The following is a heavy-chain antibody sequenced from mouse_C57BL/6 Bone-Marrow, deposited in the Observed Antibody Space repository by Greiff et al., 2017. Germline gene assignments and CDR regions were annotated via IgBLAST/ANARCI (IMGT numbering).Heavy chain of an antibody. CDR1: GYTFTSYW. V-gene: IGHV1-69*01. CDR3: ARGAY. J-gene: IGHJ2*01. Sequence: QVQLQQPGAELVMPGASVKLSCKASGYTFTSYWMHWVKQRPGQGLEWIGEIDPSDSYTNYNQKFKGKSTLTVDKSSSTAYMQLSSLPSEDSAVYYCARGAYWGQGTTLTVSS. CDR2: IDPSDSYT.